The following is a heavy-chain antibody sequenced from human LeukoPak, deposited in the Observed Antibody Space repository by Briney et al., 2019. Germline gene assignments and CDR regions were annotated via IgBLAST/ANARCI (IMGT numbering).Heavy chain of an antibody. CDR1: GGSISRYY. V-gene: IGHV4-59*08. Sequence: SETLSLTCTVSGGSISRYYWSWIREPPGKGLEWIGYIYYSGSTNYNPSLKSRVTISVDTSKHQFSLKLSSVTAADTAVYYCARVYNGYNFALGYWGQGTLVTVSS. CDR2: IYYSGST. D-gene: IGHD5-24*01. J-gene: IGHJ4*02. CDR3: ARVYNGYNFALGY.